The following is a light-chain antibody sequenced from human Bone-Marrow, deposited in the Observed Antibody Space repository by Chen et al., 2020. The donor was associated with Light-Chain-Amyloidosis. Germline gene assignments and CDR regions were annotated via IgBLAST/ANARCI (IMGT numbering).Light chain of an antibody. J-gene: IGKJ1*01. V-gene: IGKV3-20*01. CDR2: GAS. Sequence: EFVLTQSPGTLSLSPGERAALSCRAIQSLGSAYVPWYQQKPGQAPRLLISGASRRATGIPDRFSDSGSVTDFTLTITSLEPEDFVVYYCQHHGGSAWTFGQGTKVEIK. CDR3: QHHGGSAWT. CDR1: QSLGSAY.